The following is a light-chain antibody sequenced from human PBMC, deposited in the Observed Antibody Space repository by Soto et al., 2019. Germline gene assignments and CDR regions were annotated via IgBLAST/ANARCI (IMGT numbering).Light chain of an antibody. CDR3: QQSYSTPRT. Sequence: DIQMTQSPSSQSASVGDRVTITCRASQSISSYLNWYQQKPGKAPKLLISAASSLQSEVPSRFSGSGSGTDFTLTISSLQPEDFATYYCQQSYSTPRTFGQGTKVEIK. CDR2: AAS. V-gene: IGKV1-39*01. J-gene: IGKJ1*01. CDR1: QSISSY.